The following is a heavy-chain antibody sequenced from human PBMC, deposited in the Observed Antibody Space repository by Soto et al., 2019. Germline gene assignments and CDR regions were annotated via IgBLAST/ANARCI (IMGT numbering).Heavy chain of an antibody. Sequence: GGSLRLSCAASGFTFSNAWMNWVRQAPGKGLEWVGRIKSKTDGGTTDYAAPVKGRFTISRDDSKNTLYLQMNSLKTEDTAVYYCSSYYDILTAYYYYYGMDVWGQGTTVTVSS. V-gene: IGHV3-15*07. CDR3: SSYYDILTAYYYYYGMDV. CDR2: IKSKTDGGTT. CDR1: GFTFSNAW. D-gene: IGHD3-9*01. J-gene: IGHJ6*02.